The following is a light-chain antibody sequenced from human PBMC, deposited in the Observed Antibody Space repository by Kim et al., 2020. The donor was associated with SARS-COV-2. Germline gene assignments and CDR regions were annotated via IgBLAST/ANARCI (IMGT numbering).Light chain of an antibody. J-gene: IGKJ1*01. CDR2: AAS. CDR3: QQYYDYPPT. Sequence: ASTGDRVTITCRASQGISSYLAWYQQKPGKAPNLLIYAASTLQSGVPSRFSGSGFGTDFTLTISCLQSEDFAIYYCQQYYDYPPTFGQGTKVDIK. V-gene: IGKV1-8*01. CDR1: QGISSY.